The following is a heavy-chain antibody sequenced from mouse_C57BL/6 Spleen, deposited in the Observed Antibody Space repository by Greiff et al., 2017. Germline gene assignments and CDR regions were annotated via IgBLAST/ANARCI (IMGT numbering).Heavy chain of an antibody. CDR1: GFSLTSFG. Sequence: VKLMESGPGLVAPSQSLSITCTVSGFSLTSFGVDWVRQPPGKGLEWLRIIWGGRSTNYNSALMSRLSIRKDNSKRQVFLKMNSLQTDDTAMYYGAKQYYGSSPYAMDYWGQGTSVTVSS. CDR2: IWGGRST. J-gene: IGHJ4*01. V-gene: IGHV2-9*01. CDR3: AKQYYGSSPYAMDY. D-gene: IGHD1-1*01.